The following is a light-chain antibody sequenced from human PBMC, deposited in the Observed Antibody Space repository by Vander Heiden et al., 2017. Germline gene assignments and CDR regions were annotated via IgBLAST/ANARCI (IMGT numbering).Light chain of an antibody. J-gene: IGKJ2*01. Sequence: IVMTQSPPTLSVSPGHSATLSCRASQSVRSNLAWYQQKPGQAPRLLIYAASTRATDIPARFSGSGSGIEFTLTINGLQPEDIAVYYCQQYDNWPPYTFGQGTKLEIK. CDR2: AAS. CDR3: QQYDNWPPYT. V-gene: IGKV3-15*01. CDR1: QSVRSN.